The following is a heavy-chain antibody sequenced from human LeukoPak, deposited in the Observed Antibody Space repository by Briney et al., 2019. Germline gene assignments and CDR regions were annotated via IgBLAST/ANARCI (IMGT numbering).Heavy chain of an antibody. CDR1: GFTFSSYG. CDR2: IWYDGSNK. V-gene: IGHV3-33*06. D-gene: IGHD2-2*01. CDR3: AKGPGYCSSISCRAYDSCYGMDV. J-gene: IGHJ6*02. Sequence: GGSLRLSCAASGFTFSSYGMHWVRQAPGKGLEWVAVIWYDGSNKYYADSVKGRFTISRDNSKNPLYLQMNSLRAEDTAVYYCAKGPGYCSSISCRAYDSCYGMDVWGQGTTVTVSS.